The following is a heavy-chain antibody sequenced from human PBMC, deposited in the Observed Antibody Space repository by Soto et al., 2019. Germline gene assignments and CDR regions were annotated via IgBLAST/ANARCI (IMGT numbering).Heavy chain of an antibody. CDR1: GDSISSGGYC. V-gene: IGHV4-31*03. J-gene: IGHJ4*02. D-gene: IGHD3-22*01. CDR3: ARDGGGGYYFDSSGYLDY. Sequence: QVQLQESGPGLVKPSQTLSLTCTVSGDSISSGGYCWSWIRQHPGKGLEWIGYISNSGNTYYNPSLKSRVTTSVDTSGNQCALKLALVTAADTAVYYWARDGGGGYYFDSSGYLDYWGQGTLVTVSS. CDR2: ISNSGNT.